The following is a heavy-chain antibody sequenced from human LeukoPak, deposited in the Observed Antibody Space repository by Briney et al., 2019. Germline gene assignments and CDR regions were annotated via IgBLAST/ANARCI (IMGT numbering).Heavy chain of an antibody. V-gene: IGHV4-59*01. CDR3: ARGYSGSYGRFDY. Sequence: SETLSLTCTVSGGFISSYYWSWIRQPPGKGLEWIGYTHYSGSTSYNPSLKSRVTISVDTSKNQFSLKLTSVTAADTAVYYCARGYSGSYGRFDYWGQGTLVTVSS. J-gene: IGHJ4*02. D-gene: IGHD1-26*01. CDR1: GGFISSYY. CDR2: THYSGST.